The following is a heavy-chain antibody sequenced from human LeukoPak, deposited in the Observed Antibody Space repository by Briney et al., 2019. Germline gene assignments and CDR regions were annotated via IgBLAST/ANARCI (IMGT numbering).Heavy chain of an antibody. CDR3: AKERGYSYGDLDY. CDR2: ISWNSGSI. Sequence: GGSLRLSCAASGFTFDDYAMHWVRHAPGKGLEWVSGISWNSGSIGYADSVKGRFTISRDNAKNSLYLQMNSLRAEDTALYYCAKERGYSYGDLDYWGQGTLVTVSS. D-gene: IGHD5-18*01. CDR1: GFTFDDYA. J-gene: IGHJ4*02. V-gene: IGHV3-9*01.